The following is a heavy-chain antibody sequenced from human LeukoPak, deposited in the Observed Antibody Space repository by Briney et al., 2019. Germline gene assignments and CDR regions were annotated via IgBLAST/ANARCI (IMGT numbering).Heavy chain of an antibody. Sequence: SETLSLTCTVSGGSFSSGDYYWSWIRQPPGKGLEWIGYIYYSGSTYYNPSLKSRVTISVDTSKNQFSLKLSSVTAADTAVYYCARGLGSDALDIWGQGTMVTVSS. CDR2: IYYSGST. CDR3: ARGLGSDALDI. V-gene: IGHV4-30-4*01. CDR1: GGSFSSGDYY. J-gene: IGHJ3*02.